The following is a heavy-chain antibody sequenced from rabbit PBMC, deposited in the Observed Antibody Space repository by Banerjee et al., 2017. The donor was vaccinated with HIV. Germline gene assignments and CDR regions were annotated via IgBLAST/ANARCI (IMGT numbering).Heavy chain of an antibody. D-gene: IGHD1-1*01. CDR3: TRAYNGGGVYYSL. CDR2: IYAGSSGNT. V-gene: IGHV1S40*01. CDR1: GFSFNDKYY. J-gene: IGHJ4*01. Sequence: QSLEESGGDLVKPGASLTLTCTASGFSFNDKYYMCWVRQAPGKGLEWIGCIYAGSSGNTYYASWAKGRFTISKTSSTTVTLQMTSLTGADTATYFCTRAYNGGGVYYSLWGPGTLVTVS.